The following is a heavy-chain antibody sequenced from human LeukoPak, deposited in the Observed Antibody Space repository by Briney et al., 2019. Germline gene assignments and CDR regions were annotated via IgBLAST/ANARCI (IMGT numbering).Heavy chain of an antibody. CDR1: GFTFSSYS. V-gene: IGHV3-21*04. J-gene: IGHJ3*02. D-gene: IGHD3-3*01. Sequence: GGSLRLSCAASGFTFSSYSMNWVRQAPGKGLEWVSSISSSSSYIYYADSVKGRFTISRDNSKNTLYLQMNSLRAEDTAVYYCAKIGAYYDFWSGYNDAFDIWGQGTMVTVSS. CDR3: AKIGAYYDFWSGYNDAFDI. CDR2: ISSSSSYI.